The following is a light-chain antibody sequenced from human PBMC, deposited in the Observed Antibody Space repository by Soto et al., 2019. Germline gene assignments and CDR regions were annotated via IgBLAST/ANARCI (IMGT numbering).Light chain of an antibody. CDR3: QQYNYWST. CDR2: AAS. V-gene: IGKV1-9*01. J-gene: IGKJ2*01. Sequence: DIQLTQSPSFLSASVGDRVTITCRASQGISTFLAWYQQRPGKAPKLLIYAASTLQSGVPSRFSGSGSGTEFTLTISSLQPEDFATYYCQQYNYWSTFGQGTKLEIK. CDR1: QGISTF.